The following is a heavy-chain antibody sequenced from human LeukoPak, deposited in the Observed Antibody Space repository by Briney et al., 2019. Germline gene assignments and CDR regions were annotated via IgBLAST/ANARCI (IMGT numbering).Heavy chain of an antibody. J-gene: IGHJ4*02. CDR3: VRGLQSRAY. V-gene: IGHV3-7*01. CDR1: GFVFTSYW. Sequence: PGGSLRLSCATSGFVFTSYWMSWVRQAPGKGLEWVANIRQDGSEKYYVDSVKGRFTISRDNAKNSLYLQMDSLRVDDTAVYYRVRGLQSRAYWGQGTLVTVSS. CDR2: IRQDGSEK.